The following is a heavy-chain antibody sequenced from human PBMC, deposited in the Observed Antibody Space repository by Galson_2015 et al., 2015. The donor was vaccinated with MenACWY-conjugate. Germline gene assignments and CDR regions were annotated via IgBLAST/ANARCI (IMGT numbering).Heavy chain of an antibody. D-gene: IGHD2-21*01. V-gene: IGHV3-74*01. CDR2: ISPDGSVT. Sequence: SLRLSCAASGFTFNHYWMHWVRHAPGKGLEWVSCISPDGSVTNYADSVKGRFTLSRDNAKNTLYLQMNSLRGDDTAVYYCTRGNDCYGRFDPWGQGTLVTVSS. CDR1: GFTFNHYW. CDR3: TRGNDCYGRFDP. J-gene: IGHJ5*02.